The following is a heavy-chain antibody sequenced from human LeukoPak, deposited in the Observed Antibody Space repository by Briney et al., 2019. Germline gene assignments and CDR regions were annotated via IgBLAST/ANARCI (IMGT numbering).Heavy chain of an antibody. D-gene: IGHD2-15*01. CDR1: GFTFSSYA. J-gene: IGHJ4*02. CDR3: AKCSGGSCYLDY. Sequence: GGSLRLSCAASGFTFSSYAMHWVRQAPGKGLEWVSAISGSGGSTYYADSVKGRFTISRDNSKNTLYLQMNSLRAEDTAVYYCAKCSGGSCYLDYWGQGTLVTVSS. CDR2: ISGSGGST. V-gene: IGHV3-23*01.